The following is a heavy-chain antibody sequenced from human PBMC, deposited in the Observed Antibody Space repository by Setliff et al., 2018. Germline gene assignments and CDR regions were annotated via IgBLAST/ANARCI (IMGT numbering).Heavy chain of an antibody. CDR2: VSFDGREK. D-gene: IGHD3-10*01. CDR1: GFDFVAYA. Sequence: GESLKISCAASGFDFVAYAIHWVRQAPGKGLEWVAGVSFDGREKYYSDSVKGRFTISRDNSKNTLYLQMNSLRAEDTAVYYCAKDRPQGVNGRSLDYWGRGALVTVSS. J-gene: IGHJ4*02. V-gene: IGHV3-30*04. CDR3: AKDRPQGVNGRSLDY.